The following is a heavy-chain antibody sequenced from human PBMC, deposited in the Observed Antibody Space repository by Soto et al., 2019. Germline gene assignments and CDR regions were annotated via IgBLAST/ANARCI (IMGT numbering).Heavy chain of an antibody. D-gene: IGHD3-9*01. V-gene: IGHV1-69*13. J-gene: IGHJ6*02. CDR1: GGTFSSYA. Sequence: GASVKVSCKASGGTFSSYAISWVRQAPGQGLEWMGGIIPIFGTANYAQKFQGRVTITADESTSTAYMELSSLRSEDTAVYYCARHANYDILTGYYPGSYYYGMDVWGQGTTVTVS. CDR2: IIPIFGTA. CDR3: ARHANYDILTGYYPGSYYYGMDV.